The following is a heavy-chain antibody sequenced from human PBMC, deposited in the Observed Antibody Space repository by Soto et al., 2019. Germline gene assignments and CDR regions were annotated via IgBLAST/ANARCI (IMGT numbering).Heavy chain of an antibody. CDR3: ARDHRGGNSGGRFDP. D-gene: IGHD2-21*02. CDR1: GYSFSGYG. J-gene: IGHJ5*02. V-gene: IGHV1-18*01. CDR2: ISTYNGNT. Sequence: VQLVQSGAEVKKPGASVKVSCQASGYSFSGYGITWVRQAPGQGLEWMGWISTYNGNTKYLQKIQGRVTMTTDTSTSTAYMELRSLRSDDTAIYYCARDHRGGNSGGRFDPWGQGTLVTVSS.